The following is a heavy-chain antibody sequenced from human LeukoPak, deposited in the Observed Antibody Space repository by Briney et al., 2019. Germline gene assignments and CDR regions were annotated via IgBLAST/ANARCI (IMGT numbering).Heavy chain of an antibody. CDR2: IDYSGST. D-gene: IGHD1-1*01. CDR3: ARDLELERNRWNYFES. CDR1: GGSISSFF. Sequence: SETLSLTCTVSGGSISSFFWSWIRQPPGKGLEWLGCIDYSGSTQYNPSLKSRVTISVDTSKQQFSLKLSSVTAADTAVYHCARDLELERNRWNYFESWGQGTLVTVSS. V-gene: IGHV4-59*01. J-gene: IGHJ4*02.